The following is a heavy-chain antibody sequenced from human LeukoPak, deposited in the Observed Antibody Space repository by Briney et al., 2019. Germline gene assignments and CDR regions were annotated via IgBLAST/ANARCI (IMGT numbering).Heavy chain of an antibody. V-gene: IGHV3-48*04. CDR2: ISSSGSTI. D-gene: IGHD3-10*01. J-gene: IGHJ6*02. CDR3: ARDTRNYYGSGSYSYYYGMDV. CDR1: GFTFSDYW. Sequence: GGSLRLSCAASGFTFSDYWMMWVRQAPGKGLEWVSYISSSGSTIYYADSVKGRFTISRDNAKNSLYLQMNSLRAEDTAVYYCARDTRNYYGSGSYSYYYGMDVWGQGTTVTVSS.